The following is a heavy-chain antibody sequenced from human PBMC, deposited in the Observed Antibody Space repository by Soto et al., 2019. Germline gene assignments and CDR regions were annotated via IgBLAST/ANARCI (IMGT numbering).Heavy chain of an antibody. V-gene: IGHV1-69*08. CDR3: ARDCSSTSCYEFYYYYGMDV. CDR1: GGTFSSYT. D-gene: IGHD2-2*01. CDR2: IIPILGIA. Sequence: QVQLVQSGAEVKKPGSSVKVSCKASGGTFSSYTISWVRQAPGQGLEWMGRIIPILGIANYAQKFQGRVTITADKSTSTAYMELSSLRSEDTAVYYCARDCSSTSCYEFYYYYGMDVWGQGTTVTVSS. J-gene: IGHJ6*02.